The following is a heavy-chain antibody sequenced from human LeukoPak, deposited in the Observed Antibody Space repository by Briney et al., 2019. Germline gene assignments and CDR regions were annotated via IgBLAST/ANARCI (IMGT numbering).Heavy chain of an antibody. Sequence: ASVKVSCKASGGTFSSYAVSWVRLTPGQGLEWMGIINPSGGSTSYAQKFQGRVTMTRDMSTSTVYMELSSLRSEDTAVYYCARGYGGNPRFFDYWGQGTLVTVSS. CDR2: INPSGGST. V-gene: IGHV1-46*01. CDR1: GGTFSSYA. J-gene: IGHJ4*02. CDR3: ARGYGGNPRFFDY. D-gene: IGHD4-23*01.